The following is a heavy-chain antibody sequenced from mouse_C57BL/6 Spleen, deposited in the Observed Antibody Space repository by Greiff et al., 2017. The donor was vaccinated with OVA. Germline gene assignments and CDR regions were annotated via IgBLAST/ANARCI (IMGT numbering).Heavy chain of an antibody. Sequence: VQLQQSGPELVKPGASVKISCKASGYTFTDYNMDWVKQSHGQSLEWIGIINPNNGGTIYNQKFKGKATLTVDKSSSTAYMELSSLTSEDSAVYACAREGSYYDEVGYWGQGTSVTVSS. J-gene: IGHJ4*01. V-gene: IGHV1-18*01. D-gene: IGHD1-1*01. CDR2: INPNNGGT. CDR3: AREGSYYDEVGY. CDR1: GYTFTDYN.